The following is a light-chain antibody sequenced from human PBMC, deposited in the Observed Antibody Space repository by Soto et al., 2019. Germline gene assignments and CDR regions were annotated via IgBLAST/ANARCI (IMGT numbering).Light chain of an antibody. J-gene: IGKJ1*01. CDR1: QGISSY. CDR2: AAS. V-gene: IGKV1-8*01. Sequence: AIRMTQSPSSLSASTGDRVTITCRASQGISSYLAWYQQEPGKAPKLLIYAASTLQSGVPSRFSGSGSGTDFTLTISCLQSEDFATYYCQQSYSIRSWTFGQGTKVDIK. CDR3: QQSYSIRSWT.